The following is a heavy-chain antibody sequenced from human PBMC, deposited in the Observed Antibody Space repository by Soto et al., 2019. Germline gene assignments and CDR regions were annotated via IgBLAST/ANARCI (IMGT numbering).Heavy chain of an antibody. Sequence: PGGSLRLSCAASGFTFSSYGMHWVRQAPGKGLEWVAVISYGGSNKYYADSVKGRFTISRDNSKNTLYLQMNSLRAEDTAVYYCASEPYYYGSGTPLLFDYWGQGTLVTVS. D-gene: IGHD3-10*01. CDR2: ISYGGSNK. J-gene: IGHJ4*02. CDR3: ASEPYYYGSGTPLLFDY. V-gene: IGHV3-30*03. CDR1: GFTFSSYG.